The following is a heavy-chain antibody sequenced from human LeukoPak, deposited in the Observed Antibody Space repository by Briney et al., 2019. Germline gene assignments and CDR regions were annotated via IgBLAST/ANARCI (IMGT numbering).Heavy chain of an antibody. CDR1: GFTFSSYA. J-gene: IGHJ4*02. V-gene: IGHV3-30-3*01. CDR3: AKGQEMFTIFGVVITHHDY. Sequence: GGSLRLSCAASGFTFSSYAMHWVRQAPGKGLEWVAVISYDGSNKYYADSVKGRFTISRDNSKNTLYLQMNSLRAEDTAVYYCAKGQEMFTIFGVVITHHDYWGQGTLVTVSS. D-gene: IGHD3-3*01. CDR2: ISYDGSNK.